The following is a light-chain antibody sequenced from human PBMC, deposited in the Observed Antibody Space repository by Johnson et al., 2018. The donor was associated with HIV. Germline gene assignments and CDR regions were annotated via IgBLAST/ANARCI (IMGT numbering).Light chain of an antibody. CDR2: ENN. Sequence: QSVLTQPPSVSAAPGQKVTVSCSGSSSNIGSNYVSWYQQLPGTAPKLLIYENNKRPSGIPDRFSGSKSGTSATLGITGLQTGDEADYYCETWDSSLSGVFGTGTKVTVL. V-gene: IGLV1-51*02. J-gene: IGLJ1*01. CDR1: SSNIGSNY. CDR3: ETWDSSLSGV.